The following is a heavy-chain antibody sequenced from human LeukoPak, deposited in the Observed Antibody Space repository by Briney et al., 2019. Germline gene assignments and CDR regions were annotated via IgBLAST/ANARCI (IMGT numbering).Heavy chain of an antibody. CDR1: GGSISSGDYY. CDR2: IYYSGST. V-gene: IGHV4-61*08. J-gene: IGHJ4*02. D-gene: IGHD4-23*01. CDR3: AREDYGGNFGAFDY. Sequence: SQTLSLTCTVSGGSISSGDYYWSWIRQPPGKGLEWIGYIYYSGSTNYNPSLKSRVTISVDTSKNQFSLKLSSVTAADTAVYYCAREDYGGNFGAFDYWGQGTLVTVSS.